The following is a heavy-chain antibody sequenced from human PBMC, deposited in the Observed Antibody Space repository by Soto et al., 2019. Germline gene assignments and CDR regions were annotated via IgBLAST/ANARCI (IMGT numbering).Heavy chain of an antibody. CDR2: NIPIFGTT. D-gene: IGHD6-19*01. CDR1: GGTFSSYA. V-gene: IGHV1-69*12. J-gene: IGHJ6*02. Sequence: QVQLVQSGAEVKKPGSSVKVSCKASGGTFSSYAISWVRQAPGQGLEWMGGNIPIFGTTNYAQKFQGRVTITADESTGAAYRELSSLRSEDTAVYYCASPRVAGTHHYSCYGMDVWGQGTTVTVSS. CDR3: ASPRVAGTHHYSCYGMDV.